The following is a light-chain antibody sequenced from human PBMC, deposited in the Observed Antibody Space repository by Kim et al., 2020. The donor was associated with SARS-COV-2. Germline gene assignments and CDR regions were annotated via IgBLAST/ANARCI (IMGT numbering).Light chain of an antibody. CDR1: QDINNY. Sequence: DIQLTQSPSFLSASVGDRVTITCRASQDINNYLAWYQQKPGKAPNLLISAASTLQSGVPSRFSGSGSGTDFTLTISSLQPEDFASYYCQQCSSYPVTFGQGTRLEIK. J-gene: IGKJ5*01. V-gene: IGKV1-9*01. CDR2: AAS. CDR3: QQCSSYPVT.